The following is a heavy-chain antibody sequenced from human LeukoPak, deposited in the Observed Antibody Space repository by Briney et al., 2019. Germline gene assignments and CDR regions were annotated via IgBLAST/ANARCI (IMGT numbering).Heavy chain of an antibody. CDR3: ARDPTRGDLSVY. CDR1: GYTFTGYY. J-gene: IGHJ4*02. Sequence: ASVKVSCKASGYTFTGYYMHWVRQVPGQGLEWMGWTNSNSGDTNYAQKFQGRVTMTRDTSISTAYVELSRLRSDDTAVYYCARDPTRGDLSVYRGQGTLVTVSS. V-gene: IGHV1-2*02. CDR2: TNSNSGDT. D-gene: IGHD7-27*01.